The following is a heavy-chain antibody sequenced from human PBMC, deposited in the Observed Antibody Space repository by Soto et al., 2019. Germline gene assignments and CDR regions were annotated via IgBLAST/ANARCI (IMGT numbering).Heavy chain of an antibody. Sequence: PSETLSLTCSFSGDSVTSHYLTWIRQSPEKGLEWIGEINHSGFTNYNPSLKSRVTISVDTSKNQFSLKLSSVTAADTAVYYCARGTDEPHYYYYYMDVWGKGTTVTVSS. J-gene: IGHJ6*03. V-gene: IGHV4-34*01. CDR3: ARGTDEPHYYYYYMDV. CDR2: INHSGFT. CDR1: GDSVTSHY.